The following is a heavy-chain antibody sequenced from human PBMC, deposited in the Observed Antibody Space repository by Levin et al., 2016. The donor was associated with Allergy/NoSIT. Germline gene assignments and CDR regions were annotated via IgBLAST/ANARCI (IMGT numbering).Heavy chain of an antibody. CDR3: TRHARTLADSYALDV. D-gene: IGHD2-15*01. V-gene: IGHV4-39*01. Sequence: SETLSLTCTVSGDSISSSDYSWDWIRQPPGKGLEWIGTISYSGGTYYNPSLKSRVTISIDTSKKQFSLKLNSVTAADTAVYYCTRHARTLADSYALDVWGQGTLVTVSS. J-gene: IGHJ3*01. CDR1: GDSISSSDYS. CDR2: ISYSGGT.